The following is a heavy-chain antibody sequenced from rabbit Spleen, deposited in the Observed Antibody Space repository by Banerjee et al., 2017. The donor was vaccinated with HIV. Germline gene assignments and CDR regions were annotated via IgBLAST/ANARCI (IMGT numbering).Heavy chain of an antibody. D-gene: IGHD6-1*01. J-gene: IGHJ6*01. CDR3: ARRATAASLDL. CDR2: ITGPNKS. CDR1: GFTFSNYW. Sequence: QSLEESGGGLVKPGTSLTLTCKASGFTFSNYWMSWVRQAPGKGLEWIGYITGPNKSYYANWAKGRFIISETSSTVVTLQMTSLTAADTATYFCARRATAASLDLWGQGTLVTVS. V-gene: IGHV1S40*01.